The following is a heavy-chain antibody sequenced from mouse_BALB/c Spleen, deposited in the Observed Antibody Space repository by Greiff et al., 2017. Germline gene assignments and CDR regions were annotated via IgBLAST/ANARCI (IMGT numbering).Heavy chain of an antibody. D-gene: IGHD2-1*01. J-gene: IGHJ4*01. CDR2: IYPGNGDT. CDR3: ARNGYDGNYEGAMDY. Sequence: QVQLQQPGAELVKPGASVKMSCKASGYTFTSYNMHWVKQTPGQGLEWIGAIYPGNGDTSYNQKFKGKATLTADKSSSTAYMQLSSLTSEDSAVYDCARNGYDGNYEGAMDYWGQGTSVTVSS. V-gene: IGHV1-12*01. CDR1: GYTFTSYN.